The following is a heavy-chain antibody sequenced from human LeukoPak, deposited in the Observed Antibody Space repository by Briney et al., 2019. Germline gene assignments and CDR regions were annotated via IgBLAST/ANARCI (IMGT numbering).Heavy chain of an antibody. J-gene: IGHJ3*02. V-gene: IGHV3-30*03. CDR3: ARDCSSTSCYALDI. CDR2: ISYDGGNK. D-gene: IGHD2-2*01. Sequence: GGSLRLSCAASGFTFRSYGMHWVRQAPGKGLEWVTVISYDGGNKYYADSVKGRFTISRDNAKNSLYLQMNSLRAEDTAVYYCARDCSSTSCYALDIWGQGTMVTVSS. CDR1: GFTFRSYG.